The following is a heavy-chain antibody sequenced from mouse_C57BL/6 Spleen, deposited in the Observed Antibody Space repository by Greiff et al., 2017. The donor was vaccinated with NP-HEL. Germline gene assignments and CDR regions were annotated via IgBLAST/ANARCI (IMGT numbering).Heavy chain of an antibody. Sequence: QVQLTESGPGLVAPSQSLSITCTVSGFSLTSYAISWVRQPPGKGLEWLGAIWTGGGTNYNSALKSRLSISKDNSKSQVFLKMTSLQTDDTARYYCAQIYYGNYDAMDYWGQGTSVTVSS. V-gene: IGHV2-9-1*01. CDR2: IWTGGGT. J-gene: IGHJ4*01. CDR3: AQIYYGNYDAMDY. CDR1: GFSLTSYA. D-gene: IGHD2-1*01.